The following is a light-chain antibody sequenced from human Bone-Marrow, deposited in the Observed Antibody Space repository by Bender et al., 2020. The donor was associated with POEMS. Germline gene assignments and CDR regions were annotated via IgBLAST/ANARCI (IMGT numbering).Light chain of an antibody. J-gene: IGLJ2*01. Sequence: SYELTQPPSVSVSPGQTASISCSGDKLGDKYVSWYQQKPGQSPVMVIYQDTKRPAGSLERFSSSNSDNTATLTISGTQALDEADYYCQAWDSSTVVFGGGTKLTVL. CDR3: QAWDSSTVV. CDR1: KLGDKY. CDR2: QDT. V-gene: IGLV3-1*01.